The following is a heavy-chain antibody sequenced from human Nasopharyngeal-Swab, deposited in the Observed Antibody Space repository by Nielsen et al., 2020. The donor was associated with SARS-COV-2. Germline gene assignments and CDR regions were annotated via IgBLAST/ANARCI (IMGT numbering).Heavy chain of an antibody. V-gene: IGHV1-69*04. CDR1: GGTFSSYG. CDR2: IIPTAGIT. CDR3: ARDKRIYFDSSGHLDY. Sequence: SVKVSCKASGGTFSSYGISWVRQAAGQGLAWMGRIIPTAGITNYAQQFQGRVTITADKSTSTSYMELSSLRAEDTSVYYCARDKRIYFDSSGHLDYWGQGTLVTVSS. D-gene: IGHD3-22*01. J-gene: IGHJ4*02.